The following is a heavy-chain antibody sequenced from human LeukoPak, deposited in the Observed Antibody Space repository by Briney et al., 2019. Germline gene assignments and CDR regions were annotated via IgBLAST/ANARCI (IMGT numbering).Heavy chain of an antibody. Sequence: SETLSLTCTVSGGSISSYYWSWIRQPPGKGLEWIGYIYYSGSTNYNPSLKSRVTISVDTSKNQFSLKLSSVTAADTAVYYCVREVGPRGASCYGCNNWFDPWGQGTLVTASS. CDR3: VREVGPRGASCYGCNNWFDP. CDR1: GGSISSYY. D-gene: IGHD2-2*01. J-gene: IGHJ5*02. CDR2: IYYSGST. V-gene: IGHV4-59*01.